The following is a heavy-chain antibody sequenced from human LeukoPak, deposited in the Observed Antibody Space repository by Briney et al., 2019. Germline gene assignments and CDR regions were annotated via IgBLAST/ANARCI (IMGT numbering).Heavy chain of an antibody. CDR1: GFTFSSYA. V-gene: IGHV3-23*01. J-gene: IGHJ4*02. CDR3: TTDRQLELPPYYFDY. Sequence: GGSLRLSCAASGFTFSSYAMSWVRQAPGKGLEWVSAISGSGGSTYYADSVKGRFTISRDNSKNTLYLQMNSLKTEDTAVYYCTTDRQLELPPYYFDYWGQGTLVTVSS. D-gene: IGHD1-1*01. CDR2: ISGSGGST.